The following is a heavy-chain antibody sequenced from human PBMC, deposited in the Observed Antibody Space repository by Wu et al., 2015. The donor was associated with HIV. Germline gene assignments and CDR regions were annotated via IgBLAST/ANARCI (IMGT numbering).Heavy chain of an antibody. CDR2: IYTSGST. CDR1: GGSISSGTYY. V-gene: IGHV4-61*09. Sequence: QVQLQESGPGLVKPSQTLSLTCTVSGGSISSGTYYWSWIRQTAGKGLECIGYIYTSGSTKYNPSLDSRVTISVDTAKNQFSLKLSSVTAADTAVYYCARHSGGWHSGAEYIQHWGQGTLVTVSS. CDR3: ARHSGGWHSGAEYIQH. J-gene: IGHJ1*01. D-gene: IGHD6-19*01.